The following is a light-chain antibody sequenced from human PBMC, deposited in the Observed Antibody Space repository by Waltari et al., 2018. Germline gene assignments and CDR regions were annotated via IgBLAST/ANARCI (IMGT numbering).Light chain of an antibody. J-gene: IGKJ5*01. CDR3: QKYNSAPPGVP. V-gene: IGKV1-27*01. CDR2: SAA. Sequence: DIQMTQSPSSLAASIGDRVTSTCRAGQDISDGLAWSRQRPGKVRERLIYSAATLRSRVPSRFRGGASRTSFTLTISSLQPEDVATHYCQKYNSAPPGVPFGQGTRLEI. CDR1: QDISDG.